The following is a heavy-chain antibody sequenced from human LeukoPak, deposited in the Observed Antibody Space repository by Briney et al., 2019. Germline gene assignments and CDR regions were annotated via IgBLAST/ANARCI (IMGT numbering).Heavy chain of an antibody. Sequence: SETLSLTCTVSGGSISSYYWSWIRQPPGKGLEWIGYICYGGSTDYNPSLKSRVTISKDTSKTQFSLRLSSVTAADTAVYYCARARLDSSGRFDYWGQGTLVTVSS. V-gene: IGHV4-59*01. CDR2: ICYGGST. CDR3: ARARLDSSGRFDY. J-gene: IGHJ4*02. CDR1: GGSISSYY. D-gene: IGHD3-22*01.